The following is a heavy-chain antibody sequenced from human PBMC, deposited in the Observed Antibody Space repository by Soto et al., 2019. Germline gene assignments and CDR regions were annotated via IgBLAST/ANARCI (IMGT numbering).Heavy chain of an antibody. D-gene: IGHD4-17*01. V-gene: IGHV4-30-2*01. CDR3: ARAHYGDYGYGMDV. Sequence: PSETLSLTCAVSGGSISSGGYSWSWIRQPPGKGLEWIGYIYHSGSTYYNPSLKSRVTISVDRSKNQFSLKLSSVTAADTAVYYCARAHYGDYGYGMDVWGQGTPVTVSS. J-gene: IGHJ6*02. CDR1: GGSISSGGYS. CDR2: IYHSGST.